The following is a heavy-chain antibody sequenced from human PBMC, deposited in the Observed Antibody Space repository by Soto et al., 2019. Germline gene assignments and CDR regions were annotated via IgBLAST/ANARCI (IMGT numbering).Heavy chain of an antibody. J-gene: IGHJ4*02. CDR3: ARGGWTTYYSPFFDY. CDR1: GFSLSRSGVG. CDR2: IYWDDDK. D-gene: IGHD3-10*01. Sequence: QITLKESGPTLVRPTQTLTLTCTFSGFSLSRSGVGVGWIRQPPGKALEWLALIYWDDDKRYSPSLKSRLTITKDTSKNQVVLTLTKLDTVDTATYYCARGGWTTYYSPFFDYWGQGTLVTVSS. V-gene: IGHV2-5*02.